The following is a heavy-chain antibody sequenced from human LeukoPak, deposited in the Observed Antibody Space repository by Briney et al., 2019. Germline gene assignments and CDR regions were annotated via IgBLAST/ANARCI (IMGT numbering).Heavy chain of an antibody. CDR1: GFSLSDYY. V-gene: IGHV3-11*01. D-gene: IGHD1-26*01. J-gene: IGHJ6*03. CDR3: AGGPVSYPYYYYMDV. Sequence: TGGSLRLSCAASGFSLSDYYMSWIRQAPGKGLEWVSYISSSGSTIYYADSVKGRFTISRDNAKNSLYLQMNSLRAEDTAVYYCAGGPVSYPYYYYMDVWGKGTTVTVSS. CDR2: ISSSGSTI.